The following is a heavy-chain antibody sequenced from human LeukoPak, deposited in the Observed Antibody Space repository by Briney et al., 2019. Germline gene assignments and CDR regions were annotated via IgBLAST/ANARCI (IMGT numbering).Heavy chain of an antibody. D-gene: IGHD6-13*01. CDR2: IYTSGST. V-gene: IGHV4-4*07. Sequence: SETLSLTCTVSGGSISSYYWSWIRQPAGKGLEWIGRIYTSGSTNYNPSLKSRVTMSVDTSKNQFSLKLSSVTAADTAVYYCARDLEYSSSWYEFSWASVFDYWSQGTLVTVSS. J-gene: IGHJ4*02. CDR1: GGSISSYY. CDR3: ARDLEYSSSWYEFSWASVFDY.